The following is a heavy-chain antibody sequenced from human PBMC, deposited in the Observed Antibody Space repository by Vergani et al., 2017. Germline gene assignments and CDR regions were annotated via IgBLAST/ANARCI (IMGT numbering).Heavy chain of an antibody. D-gene: IGHD6-6*01. Sequence: QMQLQESGPGLVKPSETLSLSCTVSGDSISTSSYAWGWIRQPPGKTLEWIGTVFYGGRTSYNPSLKSRVTLSLDTSKKQISLHLTSVTAADTAVYYCARHISGVRPSSTTAFDYWGQGTLVTVSS. J-gene: IGHJ4*02. CDR1: GDSISTSSYA. V-gene: IGHV4-39*01. CDR3: ARHISGVRPSSTTAFDY. CDR2: VFYGGRT.